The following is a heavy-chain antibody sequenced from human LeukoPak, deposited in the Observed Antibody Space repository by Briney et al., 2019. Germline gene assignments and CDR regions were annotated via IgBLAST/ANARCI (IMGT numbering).Heavy chain of an antibody. CDR1: GFTFSSYS. CDR3: ARGQFREPGDY. V-gene: IGHV3-21*01. J-gene: IGHJ4*02. Sequence: PGGSLRLSCAASGFTFSSYSMNWVRQAPGKGLEWVLSISSSSSYIYYADSVKGRFTISRDNAKNSLYLQMNSLRAEDTAVYYCARGQFREPGDYWGQGTLVTVSS. D-gene: IGHD1-26*01. CDR2: ISSSSSYI.